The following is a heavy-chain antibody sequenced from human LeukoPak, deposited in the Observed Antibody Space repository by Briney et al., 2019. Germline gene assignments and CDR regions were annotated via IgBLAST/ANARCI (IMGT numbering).Heavy chain of an antibody. Sequence: TSETLSLTCTVSGYSISSGYYWGWIRQPPGKGLEWIGSIYHSGRTFYNPSLKSRVTISVDTSKNQFSLKLTSVTTADTAVYYCAGEDYFDSSGYASWRFDIWGQGTMVTVSS. CDR3: AGEDYFDSSGYASWRFDI. D-gene: IGHD3-22*01. CDR1: GYSISSGYY. V-gene: IGHV4-38-2*02. J-gene: IGHJ3*02. CDR2: IYHSGRT.